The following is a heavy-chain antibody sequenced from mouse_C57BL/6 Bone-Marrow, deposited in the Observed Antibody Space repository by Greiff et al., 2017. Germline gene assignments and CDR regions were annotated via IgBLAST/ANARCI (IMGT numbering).Heavy chain of an antibody. CDR3: TRGVPHAMDY. V-gene: IGHV1-7*01. Sequence: QVQLQQSGAELAKPGASVKLSCKASGYTFTSYWMHWVKQRPGQGLEWIGYINPSSGYTKYNQKFKDKATLTADKSSSTVYMQLSSLTYEDSAVCYCTRGVPHAMDYWGQGTSVTVSS. J-gene: IGHJ4*01. CDR1: GYTFTSYW. CDR2: INPSSGYT.